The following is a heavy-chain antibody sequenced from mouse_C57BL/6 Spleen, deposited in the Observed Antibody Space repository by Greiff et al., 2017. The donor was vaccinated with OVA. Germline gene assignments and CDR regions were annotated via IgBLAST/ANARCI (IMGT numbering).Heavy chain of an antibody. J-gene: IGHJ2*01. D-gene: IGHD1-1*01. V-gene: IGHV5-4*01. CDR1: GFTFSSYA. Sequence: EVQLVESGGGLVKPGGSLKLSCAASGFTFSSYAMPWVRQTPEKRLEWVGTISDGGSYTYYPDNVKGRFTISSDNAKNNLYLQMSHLKSEDTAMYYCARDRDYGSSLDYWGKGTTLTVSS. CDR3: ARDRDYGSSLDY. CDR2: ISDGGSYT.